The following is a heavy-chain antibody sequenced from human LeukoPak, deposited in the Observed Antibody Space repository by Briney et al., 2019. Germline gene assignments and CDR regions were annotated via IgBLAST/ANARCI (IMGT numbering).Heavy chain of an antibody. V-gene: IGHV1-46*01. CDR3: ARDLLDDWFDP. Sequence: ASVRVSCKAFGYTFTSNYMHWVRQAPGQGPEWMGVISPSGGSTTYAQKFQGRVTLTRDMSTSTDYLELSSLRSEDTAVYYCARDLLDDWFDPWGQGTLVTVSS. CDR1: GYTFTSNY. CDR2: ISPSGGST. J-gene: IGHJ5*02. D-gene: IGHD1-1*01.